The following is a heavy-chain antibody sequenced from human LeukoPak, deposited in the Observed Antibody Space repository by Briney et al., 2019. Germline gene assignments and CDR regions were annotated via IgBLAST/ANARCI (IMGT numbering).Heavy chain of an antibody. Sequence: SETLSLTCTVSGGSVSSGSYYWSWIRQPPGKGLEWIGYMFHSGSTHYNPSLKSRVTISIDTSKNQLSLKLSSVTAADTAVYYCARDYYDSSGSNLNWFDPWGQGTLVTVSS. D-gene: IGHD3-22*01. CDR3: ARDYYDSSGSNLNWFDP. J-gene: IGHJ5*02. V-gene: IGHV4-30-4*08. CDR2: MFHSGST. CDR1: GGSVSSGSYY.